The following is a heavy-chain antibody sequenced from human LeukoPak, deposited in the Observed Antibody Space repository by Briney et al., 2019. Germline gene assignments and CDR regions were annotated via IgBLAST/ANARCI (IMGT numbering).Heavy chain of an antibody. V-gene: IGHV3-7*01. CDR1: GFTFSDYW. CDR2: IKQDGSEK. D-gene: IGHD1-7*01. Sequence: PGGSLRLYCAASGFTFSDYWMTWVRQAPGKGLEWVAHIKQDGSEKYYVDSVKGRFTISRDNAKNLVYLQMNRLRAEDTAVYFCARGWNYAFRFDYWGQGALVSVSS. J-gene: IGHJ4*02. CDR3: ARGWNYAFRFDY.